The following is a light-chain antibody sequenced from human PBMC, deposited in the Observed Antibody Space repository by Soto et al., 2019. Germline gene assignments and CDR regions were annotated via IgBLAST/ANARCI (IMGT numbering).Light chain of an antibody. CDR2: EAS. CDR1: QSVSSY. V-gene: IGKV3-11*01. Sequence: EIVLTQSPATLSLSPGERATLSCRASQSVSSYLAWYQQKPGQAPRLLIYEASNRATGIPARFSGSGSGTDFTLSISSLELEDFAVYYCQQRSDWPGLTFGGGTKVDIK. J-gene: IGKJ4*01. CDR3: QQRSDWPGLT.